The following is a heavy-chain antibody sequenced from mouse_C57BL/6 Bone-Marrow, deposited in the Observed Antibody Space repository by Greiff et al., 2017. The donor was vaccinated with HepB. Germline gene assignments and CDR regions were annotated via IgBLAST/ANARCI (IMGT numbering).Heavy chain of an antibody. CDR1: GYTFTDYE. V-gene: IGHV1-15*01. J-gene: IGHJ4*01. CDR3: TRWGTVVATDYYAMDF. Sequence: VHLVESGAELVRPGASVTLSCKASGYTFTDYEMHWVKQTPVHGLEWIGAIYPETGVTAYNQKFKGKAILTADKSSSTAYMELRSLTSEYSAVYYCTRWGTVVATDYYAMDFWGQGTSVTVSS. CDR2: IYPETGVT. D-gene: IGHD1-1*01.